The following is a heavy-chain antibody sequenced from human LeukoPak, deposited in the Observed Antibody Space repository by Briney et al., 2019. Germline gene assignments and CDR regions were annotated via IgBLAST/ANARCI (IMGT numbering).Heavy chain of an antibody. V-gene: IGHV3-48*03. D-gene: IGHD3/OR15-3a*01. J-gene: IGHJ4*02. CDR1: GINFSDSE. CDR2: ISSSGTTI. CDR3: ARGVPTGYYTSCYDY. Sequence: GGSLRLSCAASGINFSDSEMNWVRQAPGKGLEWVSYISSSGTTIYYADSVKGRFTISRDNAKNSLYLQMNSLRAENTAVYYCARGVPTGYYTSCYDYWGQGTLVTVSS.